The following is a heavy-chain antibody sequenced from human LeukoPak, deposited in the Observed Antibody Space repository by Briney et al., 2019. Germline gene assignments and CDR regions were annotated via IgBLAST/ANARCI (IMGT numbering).Heavy chain of an antibody. J-gene: IGHJ6*02. CDR1: GYTFTSYG. CDR2: ISAYNGNT. CDR3: ARPYCSSTSCYAGSGRYYYYYYGMDV. D-gene: IGHD2-2*01. V-gene: IGHV1-18*01. Sequence: ASVKVSCKASGYTFTSYGISWVRQAPGQGLEWMGWISAYNGNTNYAQKLQGRVTMTTDTSTSTAYMELRSLRSDDTAVYYCARPYCSSTSCYAGSGRYYYYYYGMDVWGQGTTVTVSS.